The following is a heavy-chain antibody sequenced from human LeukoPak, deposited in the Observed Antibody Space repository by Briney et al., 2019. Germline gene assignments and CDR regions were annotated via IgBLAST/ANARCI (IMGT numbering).Heavy chain of an antibody. D-gene: IGHD1-26*01. CDR1: GFTFSSYA. J-gene: IGHJ4*02. Sequence: GGSLRLSCTASGFTFSSYAMSWVRQAPGEGLEWVSGLSGSGGSTYYTDSVKGRFTISRDNAKKSVYLQMNSLRDEDTAIYYCVRAPDGGYDYWGQGALVTVSS. CDR2: LSGSGGST. V-gene: IGHV3-23*01. CDR3: VRAPDGGYDY.